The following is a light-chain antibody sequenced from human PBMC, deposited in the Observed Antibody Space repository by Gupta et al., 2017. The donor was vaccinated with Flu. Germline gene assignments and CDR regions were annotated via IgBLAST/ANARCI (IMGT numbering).Light chain of an antibody. CDR2: DVS. CDR1: SSDVGRSDS. CDR3: SSYTSTSTFYV. V-gene: IGLV2-14*01. J-gene: IGLJ1*01. Sequence: QSALTQPASVSGSPGQSITISCTGTSSDVGRSDSVSWYQQYPGKAPKLLIYDVSSRPSGVSSRFSGSKSGNTASLTISGLQAEDETDYFCSSYTSTSTFYVGGTGTKVTVL.